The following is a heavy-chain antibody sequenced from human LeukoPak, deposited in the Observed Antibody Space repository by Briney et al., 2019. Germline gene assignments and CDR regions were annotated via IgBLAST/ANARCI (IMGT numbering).Heavy chain of an antibody. CDR1: GGSTSSSDYC. CDR3: ARTTEGGYTYDYFYYYYMDV. V-gene: IGHV4-61*05. J-gene: IGHJ6*03. D-gene: IGHD5-18*01. CDR2: IYYSGST. Sequence: KTAETLSLTCTVSGGSTSSSDYCWGWIRQPPGKGLEWIGHIYYSGSTNYNPSLKSRVTISVDMSKNQFSLKLSSVTAADTAVYYCARTTEGGYTYDYFYYYYMDVWGKGTTVTISS.